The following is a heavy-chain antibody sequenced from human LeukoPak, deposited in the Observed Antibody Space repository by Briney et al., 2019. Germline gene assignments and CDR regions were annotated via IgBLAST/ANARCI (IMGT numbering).Heavy chain of an antibody. J-gene: IGHJ6*04. Sequence: PGGSLRLSCAASGFTFSSNFMSWVRQAPGEGLEWVSYISSSGSTIYYADSVKGRFTISRDNAKNSLYLQMNSLRAEDTAVYYCAELGITMIGGVWGKGTTVTISS. CDR1: GFTFSSNF. V-gene: IGHV3-48*04. CDR2: ISSSGSTI. CDR3: AELGITMIGGV. D-gene: IGHD3-10*02.